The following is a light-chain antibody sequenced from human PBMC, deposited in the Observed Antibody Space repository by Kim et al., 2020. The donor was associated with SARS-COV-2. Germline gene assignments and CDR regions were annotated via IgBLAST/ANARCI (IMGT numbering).Light chain of an antibody. CDR1: QSVSSSF. V-gene: IGKV3-20*01. Sequence: LSPGERVTLSCRASQSVSSSFLAWYQQRPGQAPRLLIYGASSRATGIPDRFSGSGSGTDFTLSISRLETEDFAVYYCQQYDSSPYTFGQGTKLEI. J-gene: IGKJ2*01. CDR2: GAS. CDR3: QQYDSSPYT.